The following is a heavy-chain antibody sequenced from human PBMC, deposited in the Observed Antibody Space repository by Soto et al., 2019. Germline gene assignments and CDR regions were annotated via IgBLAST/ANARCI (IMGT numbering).Heavy chain of an antibody. D-gene: IGHD3-10*01. CDR2: ISSSSSTI. CDR3: ARDERDTMVRGVIQFDY. V-gene: IGHV3-48*02. CDR1: GFTFSSYS. J-gene: IGHJ4*02. Sequence: GGSLRLSCAASGFTFSSYSMNWVRQAPGKGLEWVSYISSSSSTIYYADSVKGRFTISRDNAKNSLYLQMNSLRDEDTAVYYCARDERDTMVRGVIQFDYWGQGTLVTVSS.